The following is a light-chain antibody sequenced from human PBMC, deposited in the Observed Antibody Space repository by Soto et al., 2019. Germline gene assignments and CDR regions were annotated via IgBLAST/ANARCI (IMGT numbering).Light chain of an antibody. CDR1: ASSIGTNT. CDR3: AAWDGSLNNVL. V-gene: IGLV1-44*01. Sequence: QSVLIQPPSASGTPGQRVTISCSGSASSIGTNTVNWYRQLPGTAPKLLIYGDNQRPSGVPDRFSGSKSGTSASLAISGLQSEDEAEYYCAAWDGSLNNVLFGGGTKLTVL. J-gene: IGLJ2*01. CDR2: GDN.